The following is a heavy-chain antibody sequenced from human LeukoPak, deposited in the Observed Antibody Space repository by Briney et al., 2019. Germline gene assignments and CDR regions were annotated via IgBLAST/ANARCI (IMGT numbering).Heavy chain of an antibody. Sequence: SVKVSCKASGYTFTSYGISWVRQAPGQGLEWMGGIIPIFGTANYAQKFQGRVTITADESTSTAYMELSSLRSEDTAVYYCARKFGVAWFDPWGQGTLVTVSS. V-gene: IGHV1-69*13. D-gene: IGHD3-16*01. J-gene: IGHJ5*02. CDR3: ARKFGVAWFDP. CDR2: IIPIFGTA. CDR1: GYTFTSYG.